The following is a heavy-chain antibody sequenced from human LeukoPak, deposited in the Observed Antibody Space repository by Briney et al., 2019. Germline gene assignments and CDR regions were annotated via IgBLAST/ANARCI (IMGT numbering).Heavy chain of an antibody. V-gene: IGHV3-73*01. D-gene: IGHD4-17*01. CDR3: TRDEWYGDYNVRGDFDY. CDR2: IRSKANSYAT. J-gene: IGHJ4*02. Sequence: PGGSLRLSCAASGFTFSGSAMHWVRQASGKGLEWVGRIRSKANSYATAYTASVKGRFTISRDDSKNTAYLQMNNLKTEDTAVYYCTRDEWYGDYNVRGDFDYWGQGTLVTVSS. CDR1: GFTFSGSA.